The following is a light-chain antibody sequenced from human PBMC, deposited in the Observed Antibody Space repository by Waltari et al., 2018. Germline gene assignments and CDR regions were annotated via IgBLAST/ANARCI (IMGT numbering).Light chain of an antibody. V-gene: IGKV3D-15*01. J-gene: IGKJ1*01. CDR1: PSAKTS. Sequence: EVVITQSPATLSVSPGERVSLSCRASPSAKTSLAWYQQTPGQAPRLLIYRASTRAAGVPDRFSGSGSGTEFTLTISSLQSEDSAIYYCQQYNIWPWTFGPGTNVDIK. CDR2: RAS. CDR3: QQYNIWPWT.